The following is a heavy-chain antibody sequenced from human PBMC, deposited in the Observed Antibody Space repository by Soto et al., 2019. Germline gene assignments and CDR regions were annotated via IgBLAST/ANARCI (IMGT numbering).Heavy chain of an antibody. V-gene: IGHV5-51*01. Sequence: GVPLKNSCKASGYSFSTYWIGWVSQMPGKGLEWMGIIYPGDSDTKYSPSLQGQVTISADTSISTAYLQWTSLKASDTAMYYCARSRRGAYSSGWYSPSGYYYYGRDVWGQGTKVTVS. CDR2: IYPGDSDT. J-gene: IGHJ6*02. CDR1: GYSFSTYW. D-gene: IGHD6-19*01. CDR3: ARSRRGAYSSGWYSPSGYYYYGRDV.